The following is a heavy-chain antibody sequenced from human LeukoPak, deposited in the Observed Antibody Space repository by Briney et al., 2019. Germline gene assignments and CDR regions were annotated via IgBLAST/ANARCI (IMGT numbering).Heavy chain of an antibody. CDR2: ISAYNGNT. J-gene: IGHJ4*02. CDR3: ARADSSGYPY. CDR1: GYTFTTYV. V-gene: IGHV1-18*01. Sequence: ASVKVSCKASGYTFTTYVFNWVRQAPGQGLEWMGWISAYNGNTNYAQNLQGRVTMTTDTSTSTAYMELSSLRSEDTAVYYCARADSSGYPYWGQGTLVTVSS. D-gene: IGHD3-22*01.